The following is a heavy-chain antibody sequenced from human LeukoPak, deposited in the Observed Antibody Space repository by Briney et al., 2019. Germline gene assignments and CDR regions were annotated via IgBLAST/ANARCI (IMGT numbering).Heavy chain of an antibody. CDR3: AREARTYYDYVWGSYRPQANFDY. D-gene: IGHD3-16*02. Sequence: ASVKASCKASGYTFTSYGISWVRQAPGQGLEWMGWISAYNGNTNYEQKLQGRVTMTTDTSTSTAYMELRSLRSDDTAVYYCAREARTYYDYVWGSYRPQANFDYWGQGTLVTVSS. CDR1: GYTFTSYG. V-gene: IGHV1-18*01. CDR2: ISAYNGNT. J-gene: IGHJ4*02.